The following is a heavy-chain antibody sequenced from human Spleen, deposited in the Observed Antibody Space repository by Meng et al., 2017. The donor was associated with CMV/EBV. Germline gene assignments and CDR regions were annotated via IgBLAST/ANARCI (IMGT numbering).Heavy chain of an antibody. CDR1: GFIFSSCG. J-gene: IGHJ6*02. D-gene: IGHD4/OR15-4a*01. CDR3: AREDYGNTDSYHYYGMDV. Sequence: GESLKISCAASGFIFSSCGMNWVRQAPGKGLEWVSSISSSSSYIYYADSVKGRFTISRDNAKNSLYLQLNSLRAEDTGVYYCAREDYGNTDSYHYYGMDVWGQGTTVTVSS. CDR2: ISSSSSYI. V-gene: IGHV3-21*01.